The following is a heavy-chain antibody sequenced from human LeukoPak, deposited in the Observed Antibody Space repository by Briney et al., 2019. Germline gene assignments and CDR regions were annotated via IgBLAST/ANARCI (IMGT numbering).Heavy chain of an antibody. CDR2: IKEDGTDK. CDR1: GLTLRNSR. D-gene: IGHD1-26*01. V-gene: IGHV3-7*05. Sequence: GASLRLSCAASGLTLRNSRMTGLRQARGKGLEWVAHIKEDGTDKYYMDSVTDRFTISRDNTRNSLYLQMSSLRAEDTAVYYCATWSDAWEFDSWGQGDLGSVSS. CDR3: ATWSDAWEFDS. J-gene: IGHJ4*02.